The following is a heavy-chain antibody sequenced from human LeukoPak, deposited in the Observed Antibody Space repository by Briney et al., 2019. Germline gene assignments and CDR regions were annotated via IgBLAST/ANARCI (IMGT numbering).Heavy chain of an antibody. Sequence: ASVKVSCKASGYNFTDYYIHRVRQAPGQGLEWMGWINPNSGGIHYAQNFQGRVTMTRDTSISTTYMELSTMRSDDTAVYYCSRFAAAGPRGSYWFFDLWGRGTLVTVSS. CDR1: GYNFTDYY. V-gene: IGHV1-2*02. CDR2: INPNSGGI. D-gene: IGHD3-10*01. J-gene: IGHJ2*01. CDR3: SRFAAAGPRGSYWFFDL.